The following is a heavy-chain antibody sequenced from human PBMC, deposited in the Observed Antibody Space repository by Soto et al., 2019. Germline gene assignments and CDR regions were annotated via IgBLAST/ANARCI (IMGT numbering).Heavy chain of an antibody. Sequence: QVTLKESGPALVQPTETLTLTCTVSGFSLNNARMGVSWIRQHPGKALEWLAHIFSNDDKSYNTSLRTRITIYKDHSNSQAVLTVTIMDPVDTATYYCARILSTTYFHYYLAVWCKGTTVTFAS. CDR3: ARILSTTYFHYYLAV. D-gene: IGHD1-1*01. CDR2: IFSNDDK. V-gene: IGHV2-26*01. J-gene: IGHJ6*03. CDR1: GFSLNNARMG.